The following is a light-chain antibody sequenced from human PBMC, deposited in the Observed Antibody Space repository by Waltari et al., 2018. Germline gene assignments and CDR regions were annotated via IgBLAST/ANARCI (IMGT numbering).Light chain of an antibody. Sequence: YVLTQPSSLSVAPGQTATMTCGGDNIGSKSVHWSQHKAGQAPVLVVFDDKNRPSGISERFSGPNSDNTATLTISWAEVEDEADYYCHVWDSGTNHVVFGGGTKLTVL. CDR2: DDK. CDR3: HVWDSGTNHVV. V-gene: IGLV3-21*02. J-gene: IGLJ2*01. CDR1: NIGSKS.